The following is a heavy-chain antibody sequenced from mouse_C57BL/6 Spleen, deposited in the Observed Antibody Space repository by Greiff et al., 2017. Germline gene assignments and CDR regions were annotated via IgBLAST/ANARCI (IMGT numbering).Heavy chain of an antibody. CDR1: GFTFSSYA. J-gene: IGHJ4*01. CDR3: ARNGYGAMDY. CDR2: ISDGGSYT. D-gene: IGHD2-2*01. Sequence: EVQGVESGGGLVKPGGSLKLSCAASGFTFSSYAMSWVRQTPEKRLEWVATISDGGSYTYYPDNVKGRFTISRDNAKNNLYLQMSHLKSEDTAMYYCARNGYGAMDYWGQGTSVTVSS. V-gene: IGHV5-4*01.